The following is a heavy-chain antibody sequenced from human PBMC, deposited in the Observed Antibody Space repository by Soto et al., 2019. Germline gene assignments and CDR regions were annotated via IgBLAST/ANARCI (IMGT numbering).Heavy chain of an antibody. V-gene: IGHV4-34*01. D-gene: IGHD3-22*01. CDR3: ARGAGYFDSSGYYPAY. Sequence: QVELQQWGAGLLKPSETLSLTCAVYGGTFSGYYWNWIRQPPGKGLEWIGEINHSGSTHYNPSLKSRITMSVDKSKNQFSLKLHSVTAADTAVYYCARGAGYFDSSGYYPAYWGQGTLVTVSS. CDR1: GGTFSGYY. CDR2: INHSGST. J-gene: IGHJ4*02.